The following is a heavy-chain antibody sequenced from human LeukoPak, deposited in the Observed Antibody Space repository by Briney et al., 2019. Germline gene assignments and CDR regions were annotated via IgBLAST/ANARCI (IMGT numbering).Heavy chain of an antibody. V-gene: IGHV4-4*07. Sequence: SETLSLTCTVAGGSISSYYWSWIRQPAGKGLEWIGRIQTSGSTNYNPSLKSRVTISVDKSKNQFSLELSSVTAADTAVYYCARGVGSIAMVRGVIDWFDPWGQGTLVTVSS. D-gene: IGHD3-10*01. CDR1: GGSISSYY. CDR2: IQTSGST. CDR3: ARGVGSIAMVRGVIDWFDP. J-gene: IGHJ5*02.